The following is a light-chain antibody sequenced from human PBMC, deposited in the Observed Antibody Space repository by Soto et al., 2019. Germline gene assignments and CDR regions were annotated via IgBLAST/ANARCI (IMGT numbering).Light chain of an antibody. V-gene: IGKV3-11*01. Sequence: EIVLTQSPATLSLSPGDRATLSCRASQSVSSYLAWYQQKPGQAPRLLIYDASNRATGIPARFSGSGSGTDFTLTISSIEPEDFAIYYCQQRSNWRTFGQGTKVEIK. CDR1: QSVSSY. CDR2: DAS. CDR3: QQRSNWRT. J-gene: IGKJ1*01.